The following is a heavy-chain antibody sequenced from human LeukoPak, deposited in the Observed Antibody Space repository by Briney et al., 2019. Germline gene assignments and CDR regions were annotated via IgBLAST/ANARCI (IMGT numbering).Heavy chain of an antibody. J-gene: IGHJ5*02. Sequence: ASVEVSCKASGYPFSDYYIHWIRQAPGQGLEWMGWINPNSGDTNYAQKFQGRVTMTRVTSLNTTYMDLRRLESDDTAVYYRARDLPHYTGTSSVSSWFDPWGQGTLVTVSS. D-gene: IGHD2-8*02. V-gene: IGHV1-2*02. CDR1: GYPFSDYY. CDR2: INPNSGDT. CDR3: ARDLPHYTGTSSVSSWFDP.